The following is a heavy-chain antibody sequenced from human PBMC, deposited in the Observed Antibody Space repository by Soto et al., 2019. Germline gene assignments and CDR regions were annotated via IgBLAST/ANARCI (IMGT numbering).Heavy chain of an antibody. D-gene: IGHD3-9*01. CDR1: GVTFCSYG. Sequence: GGSLRLSCAASGVTFCSYGMHWVRQAPGKGLEWVAVIWYDGSNKYYADSVKGRFTISRDNSKNTLYLQMNSLRAEDTAVYYCARDRYYDILTGPLDYWGQGTLVTVSS. V-gene: IGHV3-33*01. J-gene: IGHJ4*02. CDR3: ARDRYYDILTGPLDY. CDR2: IWYDGSNK.